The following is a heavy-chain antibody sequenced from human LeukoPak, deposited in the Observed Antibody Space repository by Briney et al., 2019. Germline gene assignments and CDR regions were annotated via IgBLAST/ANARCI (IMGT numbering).Heavy chain of an antibody. Sequence: GGSLRLSCVASGFTFSTSWVTWVRQAPGKGLEGVANIDKHGSGKYYVDSVKGRFAISRDYASNSVFLQMNSLRAEDTSVYYCARDAGWGYYDLWGQGTPVTVSS. J-gene: IGHJ4*02. V-gene: IGHV3-7*01. CDR1: GFTFSTSW. CDR2: IDKHGSGK. D-gene: IGHD1-26*01. CDR3: ARDAGWGYYDL.